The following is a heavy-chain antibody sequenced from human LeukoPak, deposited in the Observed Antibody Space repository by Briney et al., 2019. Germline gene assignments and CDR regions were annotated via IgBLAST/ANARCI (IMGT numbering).Heavy chain of an antibody. CDR3: ARDSGSNTAMVPFDY. J-gene: IGHJ4*02. V-gene: IGHV4-31*03. Sequence: SETLSLTCTVSGGSISSGGYYWSWIRQHPGTGLEWIGYIYYSGSTYYNPSPKSRVTISVDTSKNQFSLKLSSVTAADTAVYYCARDSGSNTAMVPFDYWGQGTLVTVSS. D-gene: IGHD5-18*01. CDR1: GGSISSGGYY. CDR2: IYYSGST.